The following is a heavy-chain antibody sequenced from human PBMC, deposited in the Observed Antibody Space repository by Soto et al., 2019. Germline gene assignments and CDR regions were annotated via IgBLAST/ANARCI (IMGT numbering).Heavy chain of an antibody. Sequence: QPGGSLRLSCAASGFTFSSYAMHWVRQAPGKGLEWVAVISYDGSNKYYADSVKGRFTISRDNSKNTLYLQMNSLRAEDTAVYYCARGSKRQGTKYYFDYWGQGTLVTVSS. J-gene: IGHJ4*02. CDR1: GFTFSSYA. CDR3: ARGSKRQGTKYYFDY. V-gene: IGHV3-30-3*01. CDR2: ISYDGSNK. D-gene: IGHD1-1*01.